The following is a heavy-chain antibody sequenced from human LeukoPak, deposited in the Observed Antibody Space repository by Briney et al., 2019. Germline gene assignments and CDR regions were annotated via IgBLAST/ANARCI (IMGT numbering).Heavy chain of an antibody. Sequence: PSETLSLTCAAYGGSFSGYYWSWIRQPPGKGLEWIGEINHSGSTNYNPSLKIRVTISVDTSKNQFSLKLSSVTAADTAVYYCASLQGYYDFWSGLGGARGHFDYWGQGTLVTVSS. J-gene: IGHJ4*02. CDR3: ASLQGYYDFWSGLGGARGHFDY. CDR1: GGSFSGYY. V-gene: IGHV4-34*01. D-gene: IGHD3-3*01. CDR2: INHSGST.